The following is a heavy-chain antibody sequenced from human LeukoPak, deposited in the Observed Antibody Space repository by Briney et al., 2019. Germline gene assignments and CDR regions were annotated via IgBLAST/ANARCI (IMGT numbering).Heavy chain of an antibody. CDR3: ARAGSRQWLVDLFDY. CDR1: GFTVSDYS. D-gene: IGHD6-19*01. V-gene: IGHV3-21*01. CDR2: ISTSSSYI. Sequence: GGSLRLSCAASGFTVSDYSMSWVRQAPGKGLEWVSSISTSSSYIYYADSVKGRFTSSRDNAKKSLYLQMNSLRAEDTAVYYCARAGSRQWLVDLFDYWGQGTLVTVSS. J-gene: IGHJ4*02.